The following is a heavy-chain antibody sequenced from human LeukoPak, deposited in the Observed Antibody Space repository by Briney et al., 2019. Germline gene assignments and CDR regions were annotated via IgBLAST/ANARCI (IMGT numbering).Heavy chain of an antibody. J-gene: IGHJ3*02. CDR1: GGSFSGYY. D-gene: IGHD1-26*01. V-gene: IGHV4-34*01. Sequence: SETLSLTCAVYGGSFSGYYWSGIRQPPGKGLEWIGEINHSGSTNYNPSLKSRVTISVDTSKNQFSLKLSSVAAADTAVYYCARGGRLKWELKPSAFDIWGQGTMVTVSS. CDR2: INHSGST. CDR3: ARGGRLKWELKPSAFDI.